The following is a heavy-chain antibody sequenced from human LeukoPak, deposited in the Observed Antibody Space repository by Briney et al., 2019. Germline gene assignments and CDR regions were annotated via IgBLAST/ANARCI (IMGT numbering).Heavy chain of an antibody. CDR2: IKEDGSEK. J-gene: IGHJ4*02. CDR1: GFTFSRSW. Sequence: PGGSLRLSCAASGFTFSRSWMTWVRQAPGKGLEWVANIKEDGSEKNYVDAVEGRFTISRDNAKNSLYLQMNSLRVEDTAVYYCARDRAYNTFDYWGQGTLVSVSS. V-gene: IGHV3-7*01. CDR3: ARDRAYNTFDY. D-gene: IGHD1-1*01.